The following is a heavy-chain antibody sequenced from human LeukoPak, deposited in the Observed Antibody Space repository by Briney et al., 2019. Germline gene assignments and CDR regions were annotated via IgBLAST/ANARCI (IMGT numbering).Heavy chain of an antibody. Sequence: SETLSLTCSVSDGSISNYYWSWIRQPPGKGLEWIGYISYIGSTNYNPSLKSRVTISVDTSKNQFSLKLSSVTAADTAVYYCARDPTTVTKGLDIWGQGTMVTVSS. CDR1: DGSISNYY. V-gene: IGHV4-59*01. CDR3: ARDPTTVTKGLDI. D-gene: IGHD4-17*01. J-gene: IGHJ3*02. CDR2: ISYIGST.